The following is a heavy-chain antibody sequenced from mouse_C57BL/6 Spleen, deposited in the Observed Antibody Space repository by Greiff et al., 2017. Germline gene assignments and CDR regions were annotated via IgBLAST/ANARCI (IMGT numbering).Heavy chain of an antibody. V-gene: IGHV1-64*01. CDR2: IHPNSGST. CDR3: AQTGDWYFDV. J-gene: IGHJ1*03. CDR1: GYTFTSYW. D-gene: IGHD4-1*01. Sequence: QVQLQQPGAELVKPGASVKLSCKASGYTFTSYWMHWVKQRPGQGLEWIGMIHPNSGSTNYNEKFKSKATLTVDKSSSTAYLQLSSLTSEDSAVYYCAQTGDWYFDVWGTGTTVTVSS.